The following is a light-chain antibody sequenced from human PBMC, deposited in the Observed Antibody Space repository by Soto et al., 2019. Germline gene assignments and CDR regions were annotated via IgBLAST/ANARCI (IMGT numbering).Light chain of an antibody. V-gene: IGKV3-20*01. J-gene: IGKJ2*01. Sequence: EIELTQSPGTLSWSPGERVTLSCRASQSVSSNYLAWYQQNHGEAPRLLIYGASSRATGIPDRFSGSGSGTEFTLTISSLEPDDFAVYYCQQYDSSSHTFGQGTKLEIK. CDR3: QQYDSSSHT. CDR2: GAS. CDR1: QSVSSNY.